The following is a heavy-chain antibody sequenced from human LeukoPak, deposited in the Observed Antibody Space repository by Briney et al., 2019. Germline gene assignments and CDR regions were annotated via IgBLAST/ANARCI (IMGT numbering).Heavy chain of an antibody. CDR1: GGSVSSGSYY. J-gene: IGHJ4*02. D-gene: IGHD5-12*01. V-gene: IGHV4-61*01. CDR3: AREVATSLLDY. CDR2: ICYSGST. Sequence: PSETLSLTCTVSGGSVSSGSYYWRWIRQPPGKGLEWIGYICYSGSTNYNPSLKSRVTISVDTSKSQFSLKLSSVTAADTAVYYCAREVATSLLDYWGQGTLVTVSS.